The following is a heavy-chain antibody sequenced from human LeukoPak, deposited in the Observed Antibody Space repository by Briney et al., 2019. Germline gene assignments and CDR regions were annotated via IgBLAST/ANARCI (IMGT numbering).Heavy chain of an antibody. CDR3: ARDSLGATEFDY. J-gene: IGHJ4*02. CDR2: INHSGST. D-gene: IGHD1-26*01. Sequence: SETLSLTCTVSGGSISSSSYYWGWIRQAPGKGLEWIGDINHSGSTNYNPSLTSRVTISVDTSKNQFSLKLSSVTAADTAVYYCARDSLGATEFDYWGQGTLVTVSS. CDR1: GGSISSSSYY. V-gene: IGHV4-39*07.